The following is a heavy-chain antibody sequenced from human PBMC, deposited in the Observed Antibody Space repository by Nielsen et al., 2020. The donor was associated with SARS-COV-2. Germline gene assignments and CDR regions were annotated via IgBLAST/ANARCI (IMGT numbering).Heavy chain of an antibody. D-gene: IGHD3-10*01. Sequence: WETLTLTCAVYGWSFSSYSWSWIRQPPGKGLEWIGEINHSGSTNYNPSLKSGVTISVDTSKNQFSLKLSTVTAADTAVYYCARGSISMVRGVIQNYYYFDGMDVWGQGTTVTVSS. CDR2: INHSGST. V-gene: IGHV4-34*01. CDR3: ARGSISMVRGVIQNYYYFDGMDV. CDR1: GWSFSSYS. J-gene: IGHJ6*02.